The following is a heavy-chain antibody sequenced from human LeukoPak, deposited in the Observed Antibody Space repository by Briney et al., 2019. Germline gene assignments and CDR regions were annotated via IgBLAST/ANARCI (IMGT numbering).Heavy chain of an antibody. Sequence: PGGSLRLSCAASGFTFSSYSMNWVRQAPGKGLEWVSSISSSSSYIYYADSVKGRFTISRDNAKNSLYLQMNSLRAEDTALYHCARVGQWPDYYFDYWGQGILVTVSS. CDR3: ARVGQWPDYYFDY. D-gene: IGHD6-19*01. CDR1: GFTFSSYS. CDR2: ISSSSSYI. V-gene: IGHV3-21*04. J-gene: IGHJ4*02.